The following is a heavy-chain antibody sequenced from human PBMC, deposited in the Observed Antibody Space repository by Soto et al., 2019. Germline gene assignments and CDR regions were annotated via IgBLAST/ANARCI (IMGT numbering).Heavy chain of an antibody. V-gene: IGHV4-30-2*01. CDR2: IYHSGST. CDR3: ARVIAVADRYYFDY. J-gene: IGHJ4*02. D-gene: IGHD6-19*01. Sequence: TLSLTCAVSGGSISSGGYSWSWIRQPPGKGLEWIGYIYHSGSTYYNPSLKSRVTISVDRSKNQFSLKLSSVTAADTAVYYCARVIAVADRYYFDYWGQGTLVTVSS. CDR1: GGSISSGGYS.